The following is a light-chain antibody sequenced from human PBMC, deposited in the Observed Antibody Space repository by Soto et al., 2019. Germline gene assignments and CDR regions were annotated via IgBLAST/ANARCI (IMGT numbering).Light chain of an antibody. J-gene: IGKJ1*01. Sequence: DIVMTQSPDSLAVSLGERVTINCKSSQSVLYSSNNKNYLAWYQQKPGQPPKLLIYWASTRESGVPDRFSGSASGTDFTLTISSLQAEDVAVYYCQQYYRTRTFGQGTKVEIK. V-gene: IGKV4-1*01. CDR2: WAS. CDR3: QQYYRTRT. CDR1: QSVLYSSNNKNY.